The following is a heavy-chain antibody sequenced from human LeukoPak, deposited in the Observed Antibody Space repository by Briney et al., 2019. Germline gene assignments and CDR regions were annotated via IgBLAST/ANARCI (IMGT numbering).Heavy chain of an antibody. CDR2: FDPEEGEI. V-gene: IGHV1-24*01. Sequence: ASVKVSCKVSGYTVTEVSMQWVRQAPGKGLEWMGGFDPEEGEIVYAQKFQGRITMTEDTSTDTAYMDLSSLRPEDMAIYYCATEAVCLVSSGYRNFDYWGQGTLVTVSS. D-gene: IGHD6-25*01. J-gene: IGHJ4*02. CDR3: ATEAVCLVSSGYRNFDY. CDR1: GYTVTEVS.